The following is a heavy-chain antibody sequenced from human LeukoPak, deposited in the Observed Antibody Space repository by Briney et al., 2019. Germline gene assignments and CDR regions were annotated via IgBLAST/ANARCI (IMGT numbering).Heavy chain of an antibody. CDR2: INPSGGST. Sequence: ASLKVSCKASGYTFTTYYIHWVRQTPGQGLEWVALINPSGGSTHYAQKFQGRVTVTRDTSTSTVYMELTSLRSEDTAVYYCACLPYAFDIWGQGTMVTVSS. J-gene: IGHJ3*02. CDR3: ACLPYAFDI. V-gene: IGHV1-46*01. CDR1: GYTFTTYY.